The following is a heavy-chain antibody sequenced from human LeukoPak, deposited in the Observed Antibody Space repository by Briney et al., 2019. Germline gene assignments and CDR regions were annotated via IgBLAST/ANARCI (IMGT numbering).Heavy chain of an antibody. V-gene: IGHV4-59*07. Sequence: PSDTLSLTCSVSGGSISSYYRGWIRQPPGKGPEGVGDIYYSGSTNYNPSPKSRVTISVDTSKTQFSLKLSSVTAADTAVYYCAVAFASSPYYFDYWGQGTLVTVSS. CDR2: IYYSGST. CDR1: GGSISSYY. CDR3: AVAFASSPYYFDY. J-gene: IGHJ4*02. D-gene: IGHD6-6*01.